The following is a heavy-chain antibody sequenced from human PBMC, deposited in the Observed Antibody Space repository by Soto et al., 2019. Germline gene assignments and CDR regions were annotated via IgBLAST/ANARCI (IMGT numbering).Heavy chain of an antibody. CDR2: ISYDGSNK. CDR3: AKEDYGAYYFDY. J-gene: IGHJ4*02. D-gene: IGHD4-17*01. CDR1: GFTFSSYG. Sequence: GGSLRLSCAASGFTFSSYGMHWVRQAPGKGLEWVAVISYDGSNKYYADSVKGRFTISRDNSKNTLYLQMNSLRAEDTAVYYCAKEDYGAYYFDYWGQGTLVTVSS. V-gene: IGHV3-30*18.